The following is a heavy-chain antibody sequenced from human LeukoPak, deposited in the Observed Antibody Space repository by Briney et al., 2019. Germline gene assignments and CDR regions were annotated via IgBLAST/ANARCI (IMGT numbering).Heavy chain of an antibody. CDR1: GFTFSSYA. CDR2: ISSNGGST. J-gene: IGHJ3*02. Sequence: GGSLRLSCAASGFTFSSYAMHWVRQAPGKGLEYVSAISSNGGSTYYANPVKGRFTISRDNSKNTLYLQMGSLRAEDMAVYYCARVQYYYGSGASRAFDIWGQGTMVTVSS. CDR3: ARVQYYYGSGASRAFDI. D-gene: IGHD3-10*01. V-gene: IGHV3-64*01.